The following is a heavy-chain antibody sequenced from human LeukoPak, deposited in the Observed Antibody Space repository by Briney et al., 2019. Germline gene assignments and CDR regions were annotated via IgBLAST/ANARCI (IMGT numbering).Heavy chain of an antibody. J-gene: IGHJ4*03. D-gene: IGHD6-19*01. CDR2: IGSSGSTI. V-gene: IGHV3-48*03. CDR1: GFPFSVYE. Sequence: RGSLSLSCAVSGFPFSVYEMKWVGQAPGKGLEWVSNIGSSGSTIYYADSVKGRFSISRDNAKSSLYLQMNSLRVEDTAVYYCALLAVDRDFENWGQEAPVTVSS. CDR3: ALLAVDRDFEN.